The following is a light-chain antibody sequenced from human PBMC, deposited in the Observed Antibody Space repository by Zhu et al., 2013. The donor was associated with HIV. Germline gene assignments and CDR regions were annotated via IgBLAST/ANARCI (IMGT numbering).Light chain of an antibody. Sequence: SYELTQPPSVSVSPGQTASITCSGDKLGSKFPCWYQQKPGQSPVLVLYLDNKRPSGIPARFSGSNSGNTATLTISGTQAMDEADYYCQAWDSSIHVVFGGGTKLTVL. CDR3: QAWDSSIHVV. CDR1: KLGSKF. CDR2: LDN. J-gene: IGLJ2*01. V-gene: IGLV3-1*01.